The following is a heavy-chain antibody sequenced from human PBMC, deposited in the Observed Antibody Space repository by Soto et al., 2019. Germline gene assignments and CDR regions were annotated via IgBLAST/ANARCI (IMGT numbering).Heavy chain of an antibody. J-gene: IGHJ4*02. CDR3: AKMAWLGDLPGHDF. CDR2: MTGSGTNT. Sequence: GGSLRLSCAASGFTFRNYVMSWVRQAPGKGLEWLSTMTGSGTNTYYADSVRGRFAISRDNSKDTLYLQMDSLGAEDTAVYYCAKMAWLGDLPGHDFWGQGTLVTVSS. D-gene: IGHD3-10*01. CDR1: GFTFRNYV. V-gene: IGHV3-23*01.